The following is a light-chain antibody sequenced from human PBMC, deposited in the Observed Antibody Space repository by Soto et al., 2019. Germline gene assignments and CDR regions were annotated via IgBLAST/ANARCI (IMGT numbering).Light chain of an antibody. Sequence: DIQMTQSPSSLSASVGDRVTITCRATQGIGTSLAWYQQKPGKAPKLLIYKASSLDIGVPSRFGGSGSGTGFTLTISSLQPDDFATDYCHQYNNYPHTFGQGTKVDLK. J-gene: IGKJ2*01. CDR1: QGIGTS. CDR2: KAS. CDR3: HQYNNYPHT. V-gene: IGKV1-5*03.